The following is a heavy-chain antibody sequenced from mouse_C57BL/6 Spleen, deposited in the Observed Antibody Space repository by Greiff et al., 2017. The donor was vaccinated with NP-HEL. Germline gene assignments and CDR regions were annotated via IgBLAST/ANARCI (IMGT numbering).Heavy chain of an antibody. D-gene: IGHD2-2*01. CDR3: AREDGYDGKPYYFDY. CDR1: GYTFTSYW. V-gene: IGHV1-64*01. CDR2: IHPNSGST. Sequence: VQLQQPGAELVKPGASVKLSCKASGYTFTSYWMHWVKQRPGQGLEWIGMIHPNSGSTNYNEKFKSKATLTVDKSSSTAYMQLSSLTSEDSAVYYCAREDGYDGKPYYFDYWGQGTTLTVSS. J-gene: IGHJ2*01.